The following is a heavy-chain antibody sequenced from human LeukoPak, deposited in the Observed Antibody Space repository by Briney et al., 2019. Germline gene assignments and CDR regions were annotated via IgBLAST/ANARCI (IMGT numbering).Heavy chain of an antibody. CDR1: GGSISGYY. Sequence: PSETLSLTCTVSGGSISGYYWSWIRQPPEKGLEWIGYIYFSGSTNYNPSLKSRVTISVDTSKNQFSLKLSSVTAADTAVYYCARPRDGYNFYAFDIWGQGTMVTVSS. CDR3: ARPRDGYNFYAFDI. CDR2: IYFSGST. J-gene: IGHJ3*02. V-gene: IGHV4-59*01. D-gene: IGHD5-24*01.